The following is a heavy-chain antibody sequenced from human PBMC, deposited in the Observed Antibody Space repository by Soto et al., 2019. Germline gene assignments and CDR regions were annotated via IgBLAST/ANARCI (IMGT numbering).Heavy chain of an antibody. Sequence: ASVKGSCKASLYTFTNYYIHWVRHAPGQRLEWMGWINGGNGNTYYSEHFQGRVTFTRDTSAGTVYMQLSSLTSEDTAVYYCARDDSGCSGSHYIDYYNYSSQGALDIVSS. V-gene: IGHV1-3*01. D-gene: IGHD1-26*01. CDR3: ARDDSGCSGSHYIDYYNY. CDR1: LYTFTNYY. J-gene: IGHJ4*02. CDR2: INGGNGNT.